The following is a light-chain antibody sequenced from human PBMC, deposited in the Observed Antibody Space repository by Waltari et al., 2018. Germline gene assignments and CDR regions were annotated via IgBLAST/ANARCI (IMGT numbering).Light chain of an antibody. CDR1: QSLFWGKDKNNY. J-gene: IGKJ2*01. Sequence: DIVMTQSPDSLPVSLGETVTINCISSQSLFWGKDKNNYLAWYQQTPGQPTRLLIHWAYFLAHGVPDRFIGSVYGTDFALTISNLQAEDVAVYYCQQYYSNPQTFGPGTKLEI. CDR2: WAY. V-gene: IGKV4-1*01. CDR3: QQYYSNPQT.